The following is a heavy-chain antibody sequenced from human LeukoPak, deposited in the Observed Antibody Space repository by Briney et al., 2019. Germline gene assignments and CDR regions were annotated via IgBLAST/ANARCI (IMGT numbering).Heavy chain of an antibody. D-gene: IGHD6-19*01. CDR3: ARDNSGWSRDY. CDR1: GFTFSTYG. Sequence: SGGSLRLSCAASGFTFSTYGMHWVRQAPGKGLEWVAVISYDGSNEYYADSVKGRFTISRDNSKNTLYLQMNSLRAEDTAIYYCARDNSGWSRDYWGQGTLVTVSS. CDR2: ISYDGSNE. J-gene: IGHJ4*02. V-gene: IGHV3-30*03.